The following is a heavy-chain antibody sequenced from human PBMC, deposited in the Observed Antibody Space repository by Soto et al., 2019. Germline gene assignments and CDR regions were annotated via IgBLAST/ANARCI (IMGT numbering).Heavy chain of an antibody. Sequence: SETLSLTCTLSGSSINSSGYYWGWIRQPPGKGLEWIGSMFYGVSTYYNPSLKSRVTVSVDTSKNQFSLNLRSVTAADTAVYYCARLPSRHLVDYWGQGTLVTVSS. V-gene: IGHV4-39*01. CDR1: GSSINSSGYY. D-gene: IGHD3-3*02. CDR3: ARLPSRHLVDY. J-gene: IGHJ4*02. CDR2: MFYGVST.